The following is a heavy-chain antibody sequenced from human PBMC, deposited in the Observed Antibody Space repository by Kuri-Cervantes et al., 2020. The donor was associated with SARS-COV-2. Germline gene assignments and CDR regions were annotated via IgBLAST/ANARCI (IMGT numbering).Heavy chain of an antibody. CDR2: ISWNSGSI. Sequence: GGSLRLSCAASGFTFDDYAMHWVRQAPGKGLEWVSGISWNSGSIGYADSVKGRFTISRDNAKNSLYLQMNSLRAEDTALYYCAKESWYEDSRLGYLDLWGRGTLVTVSS. J-gene: IGHJ2*01. D-gene: IGHD2-15*01. V-gene: IGHV3-9*01. CDR1: GFTFDDYA. CDR3: AKESWYEDSRLGYLDL.